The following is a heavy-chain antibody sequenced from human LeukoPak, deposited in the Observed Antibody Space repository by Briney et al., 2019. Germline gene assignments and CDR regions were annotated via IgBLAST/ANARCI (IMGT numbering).Heavy chain of an antibody. CDR1: GYIFTNYA. Sequence: ASVKVSCKASGYIFTNYAMHWVRQAPGQRLEWMGRISGGSGDTKYSQKFQDRVTITRDTSASTAYMELNSLRSEDTAVYYCARIGWELPHTDCYFDYWGQGTLVTVSS. D-gene: IGHD1-26*01. CDR2: ISGGSGDT. J-gene: IGHJ4*02. V-gene: IGHV1-3*01. CDR3: ARIGWELPHTDCYFDY.